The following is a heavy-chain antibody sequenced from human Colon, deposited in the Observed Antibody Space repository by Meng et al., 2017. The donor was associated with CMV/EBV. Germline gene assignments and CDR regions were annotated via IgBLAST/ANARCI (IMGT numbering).Heavy chain of an antibody. J-gene: IGHJ5*02. CDR2: VNWNGGST. D-gene: IGHD1-26*01. CDR3: ARAGWDSGNFYEWFDP. V-gene: IGHV3-20*04. Sequence: LKISCAASGFTFGDYGLNWVRQVPGKGLEWVAGVNWNGGSTHYADSVKGRFTVSRDNAKNSLYLQLNSLRGEDTAWYYCARAGWDSGNFYEWFDPWGQGTLVTVSS. CDR1: GFTFGDYG.